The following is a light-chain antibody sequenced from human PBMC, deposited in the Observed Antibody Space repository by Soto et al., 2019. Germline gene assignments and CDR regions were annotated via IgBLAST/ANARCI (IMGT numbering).Light chain of an antibody. CDR3: RSYTNIATWV. V-gene: IGLV2-14*01. CDR1: RSDVGGFDY. CDR2: EVT. J-gene: IGLJ3*02. Sequence: QSVLTQPASVSGSPGQSITISCTGTRSDVGGFDYVSWHQQHPGEAPKLIIYEVTHRPSGVSNRFSGSKSGNTASLTISGLQAEDEAAYYCRSYTNIATWVFGGGTKLTVL.